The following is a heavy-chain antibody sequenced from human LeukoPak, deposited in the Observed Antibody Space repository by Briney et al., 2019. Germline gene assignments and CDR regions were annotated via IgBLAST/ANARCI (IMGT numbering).Heavy chain of an antibody. V-gene: IGHV3-23*01. Sequence: GGSLRLSCAASGFTFSSYAMSWVRQAPGKGLEWVSAISGSGGSTYYADSVKGRFTISRDNSKNTLYLQMNSLRAEDTAVYYCAKSGAGYYGSGSYYPSYYYYGMDVWGQGTTVTVSS. J-gene: IGHJ6*02. D-gene: IGHD3-10*01. CDR2: ISGSGGST. CDR3: AKSGAGYYGSGSYYPSYYYYGMDV. CDR1: GFTFSSYA.